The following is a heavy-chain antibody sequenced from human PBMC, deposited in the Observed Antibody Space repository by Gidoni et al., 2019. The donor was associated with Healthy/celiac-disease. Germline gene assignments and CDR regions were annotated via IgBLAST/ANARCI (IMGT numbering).Heavy chain of an antibody. J-gene: IGHJ4*02. V-gene: IGHV1-69*01. D-gene: IGHD3-9*01. CDR1: GGPFSSSA. CDR3: AREGIDDILTGYFRFDY. CDR2: IIPIFGTA. Sequence: QVQLVQSGAEVKKPGSSVTVSCKASGGPFSSSAISWVRQAPGQGLEWMGGIIPIFGTANYAQKFQGRVTITADESTSTAYMELSSLRSEDTAVYYCAREGIDDILTGYFRFDYWGQGTLVTVSS.